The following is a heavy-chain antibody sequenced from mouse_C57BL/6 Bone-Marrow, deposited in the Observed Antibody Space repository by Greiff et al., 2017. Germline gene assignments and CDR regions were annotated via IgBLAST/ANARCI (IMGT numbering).Heavy chain of an antibody. CDR3: ARAEIYYYAY. CDR1: GYTFTSYG. CDR2: IYPRSGNT. D-gene: IGHD1-1*01. V-gene: IGHV1-81*01. Sequence: QVQLQQSGAELARPGASVKLSCKASGYTFTSYGISWVKQRPGQGLEWIGEIYPRSGNTYYNEQFKGKATLTADKSSSTAYMELRSLTSEDSAVYFCARAEIYYYAYWGQGTTLTVSS. J-gene: IGHJ2*01.